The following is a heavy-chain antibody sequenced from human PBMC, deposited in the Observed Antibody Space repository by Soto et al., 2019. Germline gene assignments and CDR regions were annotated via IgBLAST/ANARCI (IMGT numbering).Heavy chain of an antibody. CDR2: ISWNSGRI. D-gene: IGHD3-22*01. Sequence: ALRLSCAASGFSFDRYAMHWVRKAPGKGLGWVSGISWNSGRIGYADSVKGRFTISRDNAENSLWLEKNTLRTEHTASYCWAKDIGDSSGYYYVGHFGMDFWGQRNTGTVPS. CDR3: AKDIGDSSGYYYVGHFGMDF. V-gene: IGHV3-9*01. CDR1: GFSFDRYA. J-gene: IGHJ6*02.